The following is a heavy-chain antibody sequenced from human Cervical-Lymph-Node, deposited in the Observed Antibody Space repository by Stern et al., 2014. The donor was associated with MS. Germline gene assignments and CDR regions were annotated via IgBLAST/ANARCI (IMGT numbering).Heavy chain of an antibody. D-gene: IGHD5-12*01. CDR2: IYSSGST. V-gene: IGHV4-31*03. Sequence: EQLVESGPGLVKPSQTLSLTCTVSGVSIGSGGYYWSWVRQHPGKGLGWIGNIYSSGSTYYTPSLKSRVTISIDMSENQFSLNLTSVTAADTAVYFCARVPLVTTTFDSWGQGTLVTVSS. J-gene: IGHJ4*02. CDR3: ARVPLVTTTFDS. CDR1: GVSIGSGGYY.